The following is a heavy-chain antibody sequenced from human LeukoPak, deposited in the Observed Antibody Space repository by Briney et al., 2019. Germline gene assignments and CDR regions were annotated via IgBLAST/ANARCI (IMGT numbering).Heavy chain of an antibody. CDR2: IYYSGST. D-gene: IGHD6-13*01. CDR3: ARLIVSSSSINYFDY. J-gene: IGHJ4*02. Sequence: PSETLSLTCTVSGVPISSYYWSWLRQPPGKGLEWVGYIYYSGSTNYNPSLKSRVTISEETCKKQFSLKLSSVTAADTAVYYCARLIVSSSSINYFDYWGQGTLVTVSS. V-gene: IGHV4-59*08. CDR1: GVPISSYY.